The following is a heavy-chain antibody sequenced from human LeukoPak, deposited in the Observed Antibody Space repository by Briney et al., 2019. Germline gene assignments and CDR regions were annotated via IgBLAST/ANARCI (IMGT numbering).Heavy chain of an antibody. D-gene: IGHD3-3*01. Sequence: GGSLRLSCAASGFTFSSYWMSWVRQAPGKGLEWVANIKQDGSEKYYVDSVKGRFTISRDNAKNSLYLQMNSLRAEDTAVYYCARDLSGYSGDLARNVDFWSGYYDYWGQGTLVTVSS. CDR2: IKQDGSEK. V-gene: IGHV3-7*01. CDR1: GFTFSSYW. J-gene: IGHJ4*02. CDR3: ARDLSGYSGDLARNVDFWSGYYDY.